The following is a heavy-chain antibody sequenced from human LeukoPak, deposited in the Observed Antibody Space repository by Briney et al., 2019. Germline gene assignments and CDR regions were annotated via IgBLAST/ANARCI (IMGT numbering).Heavy chain of an antibody. CDR1: GGSFDGYY. Sequence: KPSETLSLTCAVYGGSFDGYYWSWFRQAPGGGLEWLGEVNHREVTHYNPSLKSRVTILADASKNQFSLKLTSVTAADTAVYYCARGGLEPQLWLRLFYFEFWGQGGLVTVSS. J-gene: IGHJ4*02. CDR3: ARGGLEPQLWLRLFYFEF. D-gene: IGHD5-18*01. V-gene: IGHV4-34*01. CDR2: VNHREVT.